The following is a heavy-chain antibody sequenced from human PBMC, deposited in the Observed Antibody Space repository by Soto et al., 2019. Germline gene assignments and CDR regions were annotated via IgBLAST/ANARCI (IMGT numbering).Heavy chain of an antibody. Sequence: ASVKVSCKASGYTFTSYAMHWVRQAPGQRLEWMGWINAGNGNTKYSQKFQGRVTITRDTSASTAYMELSSLRSEDTAVYYCARLICGLYCFDDGDQGKLVTVSS. V-gene: IGHV1-3*01. CDR2: INAGNGNT. D-gene: IGHD3-16*01. J-gene: IGHJ4*02. CDR3: ARLICGLYCFDD. CDR1: GYTFTSYA.